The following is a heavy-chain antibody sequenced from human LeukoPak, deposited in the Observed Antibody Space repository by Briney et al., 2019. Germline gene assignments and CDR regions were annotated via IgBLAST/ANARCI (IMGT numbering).Heavy chain of an antibody. CDR3: ARASMVESPDY. Sequence: GGSLRLSCAASGFTFDDYGMSWVRQAPGKGLEWVSGINWNGDSTGYADSVKGRFTISRDSAKNSLYLQMSSLRAEDTALYYCARASMVESPDYWGQGTLVTVSS. CDR1: GFTFDDYG. D-gene: IGHD2-15*01. J-gene: IGHJ4*02. CDR2: INWNGDST. V-gene: IGHV3-20*04.